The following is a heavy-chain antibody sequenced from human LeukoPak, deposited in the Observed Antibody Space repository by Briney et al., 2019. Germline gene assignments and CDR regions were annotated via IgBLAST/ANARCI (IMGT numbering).Heavy chain of an antibody. CDR2: IRYDGSNE. Sequence: GGSLRLSCAASGFTFNNYGMHWVRQAPGKGLEWVAFIRYDGSNEYYADSVRGRFTISRGNSKDTLYLQMNSLRAEDTAVYYCAKEWELVTYYFYYYMDVWGKGTTVTVSS. J-gene: IGHJ6*03. D-gene: IGHD1-26*01. V-gene: IGHV3-30*02. CDR1: GFTFNNYG. CDR3: AKEWELVTYYFYYYMDV.